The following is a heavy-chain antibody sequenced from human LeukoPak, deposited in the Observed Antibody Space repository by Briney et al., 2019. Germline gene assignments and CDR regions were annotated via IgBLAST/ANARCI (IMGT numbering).Heavy chain of an antibody. D-gene: IGHD6-19*01. V-gene: IGHV1-2*02. CDR2: INPNSGGT. Sequence: ASVKVSCKASGYTFTGYYMHWVRQAPGQGLEWMGWINPNSGGTNYAQKSQGRVTMTRDTSISTAYMELSSLRSEDTAVYYCARDQWVGGNYYYMDVWGKGTTVTVSS. J-gene: IGHJ6*03. CDR1: GYTFTGYY. CDR3: ARDQWVGGNYYYMDV.